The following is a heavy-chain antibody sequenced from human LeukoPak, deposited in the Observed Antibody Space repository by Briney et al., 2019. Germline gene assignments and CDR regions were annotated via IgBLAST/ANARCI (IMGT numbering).Heavy chain of an antibody. V-gene: IGHV3-21*01. CDR2: ISSSSSYI. CDR1: GFTFSSDS. Sequence: PGGSLRLSSAASGFTFSSDSMNCVRQAPGDGLEWVSSISSSSSYIYYADSVKGRFTISRDNATNSLYLQMNSLRAEDTAVYYCAGPFPGLDYWGQGTLVTVSS. J-gene: IGHJ4*02. CDR3: AGPFPGLDY.